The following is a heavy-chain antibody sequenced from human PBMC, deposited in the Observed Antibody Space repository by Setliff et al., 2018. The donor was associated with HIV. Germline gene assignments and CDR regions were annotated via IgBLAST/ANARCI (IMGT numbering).Heavy chain of an antibody. D-gene: IGHD3-9*01. Sequence: GGSLRLSCVVSGFTFSTYTMNWVRQAPGKGLEWVSRINTDGSSTLYADSVKGRFTISRDNTKNTLYLQMNSLRAEDTAVYYCVREGWSLLRYFDWLLSYMDVWGKGTTVTVSS. CDR2: INTDGSST. J-gene: IGHJ6*04. CDR3: VREGWSLLRYFDWLLSYMDV. V-gene: IGHV3-74*01. CDR1: GFTFSTYT.